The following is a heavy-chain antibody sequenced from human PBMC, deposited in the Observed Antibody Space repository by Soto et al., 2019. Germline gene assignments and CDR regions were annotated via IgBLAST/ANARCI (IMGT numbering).Heavy chain of an antibody. Sequence: SETLSLTCTVSGGPISSSSYYWGWIRQPPGKGLEWIGSIYYSGSTYYNPSLKSRVTISVDTSKNQFSLKLSSVTAADTAVYYCARHLLGYCTNGVCPWFDPWGQGTLVTVSS. CDR2: IYYSGST. CDR1: GGPISSSSYY. CDR3: ARHLLGYCTNGVCPWFDP. D-gene: IGHD2-8*01. J-gene: IGHJ5*02. V-gene: IGHV4-39*01.